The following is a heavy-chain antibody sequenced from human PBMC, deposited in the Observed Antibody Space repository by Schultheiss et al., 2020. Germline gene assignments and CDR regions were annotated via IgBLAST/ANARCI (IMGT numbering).Heavy chain of an antibody. J-gene: IGHJ5*02. CDR3: TRSLGVVAAIHWYDP. V-gene: IGHV1-3*01. D-gene: IGHD2-15*01. Sequence: ASVKVSCKASGYTFTSYAMHWVRQAPGQRLEWMGWISAYNGNTNYAQKLQGRVTITADKSTSTAYMELSSLRAEDTAVYYCTRSLGVVAAIHWYDPWGQGTLVTVSS. CDR2: ISAYNGNT. CDR1: GYTFTSYA.